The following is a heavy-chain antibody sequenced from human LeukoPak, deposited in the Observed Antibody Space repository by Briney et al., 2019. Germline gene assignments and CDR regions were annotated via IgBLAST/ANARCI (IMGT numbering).Heavy chain of an antibody. CDR2: IYYSGST. Sequence: SETLSLTCTVSGGSISSGDYCWSWIRQPPGKGLEWIVYIYYSGSTYYNPSLKSRVTISVDTSKNQFSLKLSSVTAADTAVYYCARVVAYDFWSGYSPPVYYFDYWGQGTLVTVSS. D-gene: IGHD3-3*01. CDR3: ARVVAYDFWSGYSPPVYYFDY. J-gene: IGHJ4*02. V-gene: IGHV4-30-4*01. CDR1: GGSISSGDYC.